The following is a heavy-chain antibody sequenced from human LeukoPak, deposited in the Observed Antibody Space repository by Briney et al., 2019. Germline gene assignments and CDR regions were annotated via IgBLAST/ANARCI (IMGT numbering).Heavy chain of an antibody. CDR3: ATRGIKAAEYYFDY. Sequence: ASVKVSCKVSGYTLTELSMHWVRQAPGKGLEWMGGFDPEDGETIYAQKFQGRVTMTEDTSTDTAYMELSSLRSEDTAVYYCATRGIKAAEYYFDYWGQGTLVTVSS. CDR1: GYTLTELS. D-gene: IGHD3-10*01. CDR2: FDPEDGET. V-gene: IGHV1-24*01. J-gene: IGHJ4*02.